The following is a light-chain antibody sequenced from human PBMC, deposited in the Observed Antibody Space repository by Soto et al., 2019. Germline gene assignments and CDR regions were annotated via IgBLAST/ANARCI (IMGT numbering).Light chain of an antibody. CDR2: GAY. CDR1: ESVDSTY. Sequence: EIVMTQSPATLSVSPGERATLSCRASESVDSTYSAWYQQRPGHAPRLLIYGAYRRATGTPDRFSGSGSGTDFTLTISRLEPEDFVVYYCQQYGSATLYTFGQGTRREIK. V-gene: IGKV3-20*01. J-gene: IGKJ5*01. CDR3: QQYGSATLYT.